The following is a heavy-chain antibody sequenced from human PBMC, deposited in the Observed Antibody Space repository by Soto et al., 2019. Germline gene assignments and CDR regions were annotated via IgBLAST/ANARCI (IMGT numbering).Heavy chain of an antibody. CDR3: ARDTQQDSNGYYLEWFDP. J-gene: IGHJ5*02. V-gene: IGHV1-18*01. D-gene: IGHD3-22*01. CDR1: GYTFYRYG. CDR2: INPSNDNT. Sequence: QVQLVQSGAEVKKAGASVKVSCKASGYTFYRYGITWVRQAPGQGLEWMGWINPSNDNTNYAQKFRGSVTMTTDASTSTAHMELRSLKSDDTAVYYCARDTQQDSNGYYLEWFDPWGQGTLVTVSS.